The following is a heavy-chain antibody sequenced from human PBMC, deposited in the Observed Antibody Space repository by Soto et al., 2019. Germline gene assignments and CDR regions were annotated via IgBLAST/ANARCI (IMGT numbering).Heavy chain of an antibody. Sequence: QMQLQESGPGLVKPSGTLSLACAVSGASVSSDNWWSWVRQPPGKGLEWIGEIFHSETTNYNPSFKSRVNISVDKSKNQFSLTLTSVTAADTAVYYCAKNGWYSADIWGQGTLVTVSS. J-gene: IGHJ3*02. CDR1: GASVSSDNW. CDR2: IFHSETT. CDR3: AKNGWYSADI. V-gene: IGHV4-4*02. D-gene: IGHD6-19*01.